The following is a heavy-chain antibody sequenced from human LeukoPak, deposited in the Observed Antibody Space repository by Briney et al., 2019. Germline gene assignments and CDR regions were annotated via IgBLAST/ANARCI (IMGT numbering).Heavy chain of an antibody. V-gene: IGHV3-33*01. CDR2: IWYEGSKK. D-gene: IGHD5-24*01. Sequence: GGSLRLSCAASGFTFNSYGMHWVRQAPGKGLEWVADIWYEGSKKYYADSVKGRFTISRDNSKNTLYLQMNSLRAEDTAVYYCARDQADGYNFFDYWGQGTLLTVSS. CDR3: ARDQADGYNFFDY. CDR1: GFTFNSYG. J-gene: IGHJ4*02.